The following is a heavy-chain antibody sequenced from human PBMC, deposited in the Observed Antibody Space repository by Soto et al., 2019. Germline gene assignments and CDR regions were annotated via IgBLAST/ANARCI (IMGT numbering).Heavy chain of an antibody. D-gene: IGHD1-26*01. V-gene: IGHV3-33*01. Sequence: GGSLRLSCAASGFTFSSYGMHWVRQAPGKGLEWVAAIWYDGSNKYYADSVKGRFTISRDNSKNTLYLQMNSLRAEDTAVYYCARDRGVGATFFDYWGQGTLVTGSS. CDR1: GFTFSSYG. CDR2: IWYDGSNK. CDR3: ARDRGVGATFFDY. J-gene: IGHJ4*02.